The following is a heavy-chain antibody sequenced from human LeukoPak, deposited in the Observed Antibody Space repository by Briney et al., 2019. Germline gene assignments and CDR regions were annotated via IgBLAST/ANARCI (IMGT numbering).Heavy chain of an antibody. D-gene: IGHD3-16*01. CDR3: ARDGGWPGYFDI. J-gene: IGHJ3*02. Sequence: GGSLRLSCGAPGFTVSNHHMSWVRQTPGKGLEWVSVIFNGGNTYYTDSVKGRFTISRDNSKNTLYLQVNRLRAEDTAVYYCARDGGWPGYFDIWGQGTMVTVSS. CDR1: GFTVSNHH. V-gene: IGHV3-53*01. CDR2: IFNGGNT.